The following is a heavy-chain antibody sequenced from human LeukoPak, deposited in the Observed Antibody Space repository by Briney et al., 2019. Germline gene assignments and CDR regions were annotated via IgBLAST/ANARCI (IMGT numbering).Heavy chain of an antibody. CDR1: GGSISSSSYY. J-gene: IGHJ5*02. V-gene: IGHV4-39*01. CDR3: ARQDGNWFDP. CDR2: IYYSGST. Sequence: SETLSLTCTVSGGSISSSSYYWGWIRQPPGKGLEWIGSIYYSGSTYYNPSLKSRVTISVDTSKNQFSLKLSSVTAADTAVYYWARQDGNWFDPWGQGTLVTVSS.